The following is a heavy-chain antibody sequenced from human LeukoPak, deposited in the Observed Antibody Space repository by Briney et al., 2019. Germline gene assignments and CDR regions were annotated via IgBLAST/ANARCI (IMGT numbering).Heavy chain of an antibody. V-gene: IGHV1-69*05. CDR2: IIPSFGTA. J-gene: IGHJ6*03. D-gene: IGHD5-12*01. Sequence: ASVKVSCKASGGTFISYAISWVRQAPGQGREWMGGIIPSFGTANYAQKFQGGVTITRDTSISTGYMELCRLRSDDTAVYYCARVGGATISYCYMDVWGKGTTVTVSS. CDR3: ARVGGATISYCYMDV. CDR1: GGTFISYA.